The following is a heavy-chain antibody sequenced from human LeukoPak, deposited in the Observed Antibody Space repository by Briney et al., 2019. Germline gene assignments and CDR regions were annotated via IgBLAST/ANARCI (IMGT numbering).Heavy chain of an antibody. J-gene: IGHJ4*02. CDR3: ARVGYDSSGYEKGFDS. V-gene: IGHV4-59*01. CDR2: IYYTGST. CDR1: GGSISSYY. Sequence: SETLSLTCTVSGGSISSYYWSWIRQPPGKGLEWIGYIYYTGSTNYNPSLTSRVTISVDTSKNQFSLKLSSVTAADTAVYYCARVGYDSSGYEKGFDSWGQGILVTVSS. D-gene: IGHD3-22*01.